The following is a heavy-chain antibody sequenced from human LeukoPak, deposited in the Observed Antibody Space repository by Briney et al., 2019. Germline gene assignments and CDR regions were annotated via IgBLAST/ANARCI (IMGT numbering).Heavy chain of an antibody. D-gene: IGHD3/OR15-3a*01. V-gene: IGHV3-48*03. CDR3: ARDSVIYGY. CDR1: GFTFSSYE. J-gene: IGHJ4*02. CDR2: ISSSGNTI. Sequence: GGSLRLSCAASGFTFSSYEMNWVRQAPGKGLEWVSYISSSGNTIYYTDSVKGRFTISRDNAKNSLYLQMSSLRAEDTAVYYCARDSVIYGYWGQGTLVTVSS.